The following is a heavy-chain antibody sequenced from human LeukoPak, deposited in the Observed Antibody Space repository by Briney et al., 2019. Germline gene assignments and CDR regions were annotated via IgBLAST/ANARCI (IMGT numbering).Heavy chain of an antibody. CDR3: ARYSVEWLVEGAFDI. Sequence: SETLSLTCTVSGGSISSYYWSWIRQPAGKGLEWIGRIYTSGSTNYNPSLKSRVTMSVDTSKNQFSLKLSSVTAAGTAVYYCARYSVEWLVEGAFDIWGQGTMVNVSS. V-gene: IGHV4-4*07. CDR2: IYTSGST. D-gene: IGHD6-19*01. CDR1: GGSISSYY. J-gene: IGHJ3*02.